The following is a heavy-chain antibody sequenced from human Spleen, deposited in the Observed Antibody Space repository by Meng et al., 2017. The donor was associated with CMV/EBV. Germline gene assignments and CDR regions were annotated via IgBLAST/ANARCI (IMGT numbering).Heavy chain of an antibody. D-gene: IGHD6-19*01. CDR2: IGTISGST. J-gene: IGHJ6*02. CDR1: GFTFSSYT. V-gene: IGHV3-23*01. CDR3: AKVGAVAGFAPNYYYYGMDV. Sequence: GGSLRLSCAASGFTFSSYTMNWVRQATGKGLEWDSGIGTISGSTYYAESVKGRFTISRDNSRNTLFLQMNSLRAEDTAVYYCAKVGAVAGFAPNYYYYGMDVWGQGTTVTVSS.